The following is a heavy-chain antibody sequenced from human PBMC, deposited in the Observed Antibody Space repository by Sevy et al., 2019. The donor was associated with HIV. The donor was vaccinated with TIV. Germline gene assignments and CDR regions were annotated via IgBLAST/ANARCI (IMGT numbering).Heavy chain of an antibody. D-gene: IGHD2-8*01. V-gene: IGHV3-33*01. CDR3: ARGGYCTNGVCYGSIDY. CDR1: GFTFRTYG. J-gene: IGHJ4*02. Sequence: GGSLRLSCAASGFTFRTYGMHWVRQAPGKGLEWVAVIWDDGNSKYYADSVKGRFTISRDNFKNTLYLQMNSLRAEDTAVYYCARGGYCTNGVCYGSIDYWGQGTLVTVSS. CDR2: IWDDGNSK.